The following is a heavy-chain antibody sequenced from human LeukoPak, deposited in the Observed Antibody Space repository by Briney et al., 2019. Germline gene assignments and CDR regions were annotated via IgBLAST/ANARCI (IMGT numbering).Heavy chain of an antibody. CDR2: INHSGST. D-gene: IGHD3-10*01. CDR1: GGSFSGYY. J-gene: IGHJ6*03. Sequence: SETLSLTCAVYGGSFSGYYWSWIRPPPGKGLEWIGEINHSGSTNYNPSLKSRVTISVDTSKNQFSLKLSSVTAADTAVYYCARDRPLGYYGSGSSYYYYMDVWGKGTTVTVSS. CDR3: ARDRPLGYYGSGSSYYYYMDV. V-gene: IGHV4-34*01.